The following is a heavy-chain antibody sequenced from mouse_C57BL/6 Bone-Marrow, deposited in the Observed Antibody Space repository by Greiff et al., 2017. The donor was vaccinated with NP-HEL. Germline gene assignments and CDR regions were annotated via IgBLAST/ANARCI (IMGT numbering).Heavy chain of an antibody. CDR2: IYPGSGST. CDR1: GYTFTSYW. Sequence: QVQLQQPGAELVKPGASVKMSCKASGYTFTSYWITWVKQRPGQGLEWIGDIYPGSGSTNYNEKFKSKATLTVDTSSSTAYMQLSSLTSEDSAVYYCARRSYYDYDPWFAYWGQGTLVTVSA. D-gene: IGHD2-4*01. V-gene: IGHV1-55*01. CDR3: ARRSYYDYDPWFAY. J-gene: IGHJ3*01.